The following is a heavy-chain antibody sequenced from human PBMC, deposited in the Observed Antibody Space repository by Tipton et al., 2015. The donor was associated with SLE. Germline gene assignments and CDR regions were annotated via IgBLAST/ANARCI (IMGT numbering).Heavy chain of an antibody. J-gene: IGHJ4*02. CDR3: ARTGPIAAAAYYFDY. D-gene: IGHD6-13*01. CDR2: INPNSGGT. Sequence: QSGAEVKKPGASVRVSCKASGYTFTGYYMHWVRQAPGQGLEWMGWINPNSGGTNYAQKFQGRVTMTRDTSNSTAYMELSRLRSDDTAVYYCARTGPIAAAAYYFDYWGQGTLVTVSS. CDR1: GYTFTGYY. V-gene: IGHV1-2*02.